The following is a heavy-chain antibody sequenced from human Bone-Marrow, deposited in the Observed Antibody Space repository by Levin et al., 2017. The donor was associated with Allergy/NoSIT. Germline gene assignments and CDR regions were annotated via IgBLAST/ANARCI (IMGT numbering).Heavy chain of an antibody. V-gene: IGHV1-18*01. Sequence: GASVKVSCKASGYTFTSYGISWVRQAPGQGLEWMGWISAYNGNTNYAQKLQGRVTMTTDTSTSTAYMELRSLRSDDTAVYYCARDWDEGYCSGGSCHTYYFDYWGQGTLVTVSS. CDR1: GYTFTSYG. J-gene: IGHJ4*02. D-gene: IGHD2-15*01. CDR2: ISAYNGNT. CDR3: ARDWDEGYCSGGSCHTYYFDY.